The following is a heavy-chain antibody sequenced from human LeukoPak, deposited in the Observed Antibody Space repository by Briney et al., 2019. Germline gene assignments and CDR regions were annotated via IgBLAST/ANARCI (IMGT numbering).Heavy chain of an antibody. CDR3: ARQGEWLVD. Sequence: SETLSLTCTVSGGSISSYYWSWIRQPPGKGLEWIGYIYYSGSTNYNPSLMSRVTISVDTSKNQFSLKLSSVTAADTAVYYCARQGEWLVDWGQGTLVTVSS. CDR2: IYYSGST. V-gene: IGHV4-59*08. CDR1: GGSISSYY. D-gene: IGHD6-19*01. J-gene: IGHJ4*02.